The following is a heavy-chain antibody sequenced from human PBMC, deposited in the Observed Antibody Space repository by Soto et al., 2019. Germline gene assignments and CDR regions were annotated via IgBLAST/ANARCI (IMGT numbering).Heavy chain of an antibody. CDR3: AQSSSSGNLSY. D-gene: IGHD6-6*01. Sequence: EVQLVESGGGLVQPGGSLRLSCAASGFTLSDYYIDWVRQAPGKGLEWVGRSRNKASGYTTEYAASVKVRFTISRDDSRNSLYLQMNSLKTEDTAVYFCAQSSSSGNLSYWGQGTLVTVSS. J-gene: IGHJ4*02. CDR1: GFTLSDYY. CDR2: SRNKASGYTT. V-gene: IGHV3-72*01.